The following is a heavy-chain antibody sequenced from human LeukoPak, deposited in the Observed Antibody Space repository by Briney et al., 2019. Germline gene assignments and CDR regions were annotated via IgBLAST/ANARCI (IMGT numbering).Heavy chain of an antibody. CDR1: GGSISSYY. V-gene: IGHV4-4*07. J-gene: IGHJ4*02. Sequence: KASETLSLTCTVSGGSISSYYWSWIRQPAGKGLEWTGRIYTSGSTNYNPSLKSRVTMSVDTSKNQFSLKLSSVTAADTAVYYCARAIAAPLQYYFDYWGQGTLVTVSS. D-gene: IGHD6-13*01. CDR2: IYTSGST. CDR3: ARAIAAPLQYYFDY.